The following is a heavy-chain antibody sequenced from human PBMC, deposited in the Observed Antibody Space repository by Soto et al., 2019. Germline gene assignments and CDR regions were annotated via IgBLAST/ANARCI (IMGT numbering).Heavy chain of an antibody. V-gene: IGHV1-58*01. D-gene: IGHD4-17*01. CDR3: AAAYFGDYVRAFDI. CDR1: GFTFTRSV. J-gene: IGHJ3*02. Sequence: QMQLVQSGPEVKKTGTSVKVSCKASGFTFTRSVVQWMRQARGQRLEWIGWIVVGSDNTKYAQEFQERVTITRDMSTSTAYMELSSLRSEDTAVYYCAAAYFGDYVRAFDIWGQGTMVTVSS. CDR2: IVVGSDNT.